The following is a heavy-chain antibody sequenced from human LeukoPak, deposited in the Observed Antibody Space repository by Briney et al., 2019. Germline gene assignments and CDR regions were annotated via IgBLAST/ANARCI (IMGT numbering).Heavy chain of an antibody. CDR2: ISSSSSYI. J-gene: IGHJ4*02. CDR3: ARGYCSGGSCYFNTFDY. D-gene: IGHD2-15*01. CDR1: GFTSSSYS. Sequence: PGGSLRLSCAASGFTSSSYSMNWVRQAPGKGLEWVSSISSSSSYIYYADSVKGRFTISRDNAKNSLYLQMNSLRAEDTAVYYCARGYCSGGSCYFNTFDYWGQGTLDTVSS. V-gene: IGHV3-21*01.